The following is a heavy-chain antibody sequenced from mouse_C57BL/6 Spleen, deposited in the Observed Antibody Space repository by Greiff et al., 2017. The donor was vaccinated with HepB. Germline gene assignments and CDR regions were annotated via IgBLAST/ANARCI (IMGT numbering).Heavy chain of an antibody. J-gene: IGHJ2*01. Sequence: VQLQQSGAELVKPGASVKMSCKASGYTFTSYWITWVKQRPGQGLEWIGDIYPGSGSTNYNEKFKSKATLTVDTSYSTAYMQLSSLTSEDTAVYYCARDPIFFDYWGQSTTLTVSS. V-gene: IGHV1-55*01. D-gene: IGHD6-5*01. CDR2: IYPGSGST. CDR1: GYTFTSYW. CDR3: ARDPIFFDY.